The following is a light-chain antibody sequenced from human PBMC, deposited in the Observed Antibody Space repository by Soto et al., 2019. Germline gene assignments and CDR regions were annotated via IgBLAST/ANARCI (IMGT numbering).Light chain of an antibody. CDR2: QDT. J-gene: IGLJ2*01. CDR1: KLGDRF. CDR3: QAGDSSTGVV. Sequence: SYELTQPPSVSVSPGQTASIPCSGDKLGDRFACWYQQKPGQSPVMVIYQDTRRPSGIPERFSGSNSANTATLTISGTQAMDEADYYGQAGDSSTGVVFGGGTKLTVL. V-gene: IGLV3-1*01.